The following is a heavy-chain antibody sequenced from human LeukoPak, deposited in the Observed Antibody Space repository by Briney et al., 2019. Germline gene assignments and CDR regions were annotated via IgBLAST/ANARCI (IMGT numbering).Heavy chain of an antibody. CDR2: INPSGGST. V-gene: IGHV1-46*01. CDR3: ASETGYGSGSYVLFDY. J-gene: IGHJ4*02. Sequence: ASVKVSCKASGYTFTSYGISWVRQAPGQGLEWMGIINPSGGSTSYAQKFQGRVTMTRDMSTSTVYMELSSLRSEDTAVYYCASETGYGSGSYVLFDYWGQGTLVTVSS. CDR1: GYTFTSYG. D-gene: IGHD3-10*01.